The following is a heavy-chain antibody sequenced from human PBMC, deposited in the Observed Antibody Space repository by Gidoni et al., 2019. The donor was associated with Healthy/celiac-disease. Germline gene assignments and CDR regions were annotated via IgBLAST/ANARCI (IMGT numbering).Heavy chain of an antibody. CDR3: ARGSIAAAGTVNYFDY. J-gene: IGHJ4*02. V-gene: IGHV3-13*04. CDR1: GFTFSRYD. Sequence: EVQLVESGGGLVQPGGSLRLTCAASGFTFSRYDMHWVRQATGKGLEWVSAIGTAGDTYYPGSVKGRFTISRENAKNSLYLQMNSLRAGDTAVYYCARGSIAAAGTVNYFDYWGQGTLVTVSS. CDR2: IGTAGDT. D-gene: IGHD6-13*01.